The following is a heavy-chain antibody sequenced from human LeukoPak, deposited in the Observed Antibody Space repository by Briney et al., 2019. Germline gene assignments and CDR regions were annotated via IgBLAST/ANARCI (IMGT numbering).Heavy chain of an antibody. Sequence: SETLSLTCTVSGGSSSYYWSWIRQPPGGGLEWIGYVSYSGSTNYNPSLTSRVTMSIDTSKKQFSLRLTSVTAADTAVYFCARRFGYGSGSYPYYFDNWGQGTLVTVSS. D-gene: IGHD3-10*01. CDR3: ARRFGYGSGSYPYYFDN. V-gene: IGHV4-59*01. CDR1: GGSSSYY. CDR2: VSYSGST. J-gene: IGHJ4*02.